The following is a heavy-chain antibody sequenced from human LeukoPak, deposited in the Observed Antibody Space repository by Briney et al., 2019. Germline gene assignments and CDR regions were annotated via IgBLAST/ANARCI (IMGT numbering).Heavy chain of an antibody. Sequence: ASVKVSCKASGYTFTNYGISWVRQAPGQGLEWMGWISGYNGNTNCAQKFQGRVTMTTDTSTSKAYMELRSLRSDDTAVYYCARVGNYYGSGNFYKWDYWGRGTLVTVSS. CDR2: ISGYNGNT. V-gene: IGHV1-18*01. J-gene: IGHJ4*02. D-gene: IGHD3-10*01. CDR3: ARVGNYYGSGNFYKWDY. CDR1: GYTFTNYG.